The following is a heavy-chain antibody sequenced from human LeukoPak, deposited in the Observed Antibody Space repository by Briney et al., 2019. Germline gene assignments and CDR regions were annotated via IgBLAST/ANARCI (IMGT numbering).Heavy chain of an antibody. J-gene: IGHJ4*02. CDR3: ARDRRGAVPFDY. CDR2: ISSSGSTI. CDR1: GFTFSNYW. V-gene: IGHV3-11*04. Sequence: GGSLRLSCTASGFTFSNYWMHWVRQAPGKGLEWVSYISSSGSTIYYADSVKGRFTISRDNAKNSLYLQMNSLRAEDTAVYYCARDRRGAVPFDYWGQGTLVTVSS. D-gene: IGHD4/OR15-4a*01.